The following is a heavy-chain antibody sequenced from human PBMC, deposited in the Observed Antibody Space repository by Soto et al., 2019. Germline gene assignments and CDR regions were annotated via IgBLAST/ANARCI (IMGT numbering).Heavy chain of an antibody. V-gene: IGHV3-30-3*01. CDR1: GFTFSSYA. Sequence: GGSLRLACAASGFTFSSYAMHWVRQAPGKGLEWVAVISYDGSNKYYADSVKGRFTISRDNSKNTLYLQMNSLRAEDTAVYYCARYSSSWYGLDYWGQGTLVTVSS. CDR3: ARYSSSWYGLDY. CDR2: ISYDGSNK. D-gene: IGHD6-13*01. J-gene: IGHJ4*02.